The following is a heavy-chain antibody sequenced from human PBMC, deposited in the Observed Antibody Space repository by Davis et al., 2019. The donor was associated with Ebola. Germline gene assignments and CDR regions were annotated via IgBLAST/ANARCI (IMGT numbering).Heavy chain of an antibody. Sequence: HSQTLSLTCAISGDSVSSGGWNWIRQSPSRGLEWLGRTYYKSKWYNDYAVSVKSRITINPDTSKNQLSLQVNSVTPEDTAVYYCARGWLRSKFDYWGRGTLVTVSS. J-gene: IGHJ4*02. CDR3: ARGWLRSKFDY. V-gene: IGHV6-1*01. D-gene: IGHD5-12*01. CDR2: TYYKSKWYN. CDR1: GDSVSSGG.